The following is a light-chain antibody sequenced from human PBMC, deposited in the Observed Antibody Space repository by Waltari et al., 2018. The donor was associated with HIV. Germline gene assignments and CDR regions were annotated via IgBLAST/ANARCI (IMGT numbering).Light chain of an antibody. J-gene: IGKJ4*01. V-gene: IGKV3-11*01. CDR1: HSVGSY. CDR3: QQRSTWPLVT. Sequence: EVVLTQSPATLSLSPGESATLSCRASHSVGSYLAWYQQKPGQAPSLLSCDASNMATGTPARFSGSGSGTDFTLTISSLEPEDFAVDYCQQRSTWPLVTFGGGTKVEI. CDR2: DAS.